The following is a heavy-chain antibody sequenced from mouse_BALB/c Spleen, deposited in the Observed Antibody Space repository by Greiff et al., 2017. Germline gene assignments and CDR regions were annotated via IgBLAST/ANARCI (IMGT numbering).Heavy chain of an antibody. V-gene: IGHV2-2*02. J-gene: IGHJ3*01. CDR3: ARIYYDYDDAWFAY. CDR1: GFSLTSYG. D-gene: IGHD2-4*01. CDR2: IWSGGST. Sequence: QVKLKESGPGLVQPSQSLSITCTVSGFSLTSYGVHWVRQSPGKGLEWLGVIWSGGSTDYNAAFISRLSISKDNSKSKVFFKMNSLQANDTAIYYCARIYYDYDDAWFAYGGQGTLVTVSA.